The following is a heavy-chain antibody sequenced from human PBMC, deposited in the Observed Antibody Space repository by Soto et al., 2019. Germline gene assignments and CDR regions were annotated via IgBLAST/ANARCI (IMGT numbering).Heavy chain of an antibody. CDR1: GYAFTTYG. CDR2: ISAHNGNT. D-gene: IGHD1-1*01. V-gene: IGHV1-18*01. Sequence: QVHLVQSGAEVKKPGASVKVSCQGSGYAFTTYGITWVRQAPGQGLEWMGWISAHNGNTNYAQKLQGRVTVTRDTSTSTAYMELGSRRYDDTAVDYCARGRYGDYWGQGALVTVSS. CDR3: ARGRYGDY. J-gene: IGHJ4*02.